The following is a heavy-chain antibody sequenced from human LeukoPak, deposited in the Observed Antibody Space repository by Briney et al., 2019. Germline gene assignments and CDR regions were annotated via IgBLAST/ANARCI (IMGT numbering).Heavy chain of an antibody. Sequence: KPGGPLRLSCAASGFTFSSYAMSWVRQAPGKGLEWVGRIKTEIDGGTTDYAAPVNGRFIISRDDSRNRLHLQMNSLQSEDAAVYYCTTDRWSTSWYGDEYSQYWGQGTLVTVSS. V-gene: IGHV3-15*01. CDR3: TTDRWSTSWYGDEYSQY. CDR1: GFTFSSYA. CDR2: IKTEIDGGTT. D-gene: IGHD6-13*01. J-gene: IGHJ1*01.